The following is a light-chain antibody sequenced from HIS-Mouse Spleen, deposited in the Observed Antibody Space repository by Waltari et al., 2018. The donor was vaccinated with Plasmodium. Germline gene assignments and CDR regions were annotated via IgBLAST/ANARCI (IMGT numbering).Light chain of an antibody. V-gene: IGLV3-1*01. CDR3: QAWDSSTAV. Sequence: SYELTQPPSVSVSPGPTASITCPGDKLGDKYACWYPQQPGQSPVLVIYQDSKRPSGIPERFSGSNSGNTATLTISGTQAMDEADYYCQAWDSSTAVFGGGTKLTVL. J-gene: IGLJ2*01. CDR1: KLGDKY. CDR2: QDS.